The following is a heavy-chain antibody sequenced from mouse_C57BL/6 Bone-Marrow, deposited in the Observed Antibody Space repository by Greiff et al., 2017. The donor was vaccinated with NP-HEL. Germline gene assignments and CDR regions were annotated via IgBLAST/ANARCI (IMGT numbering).Heavy chain of an antibody. CDR3: AKRYAMDY. Sequence: EVKLMESGGGLVKPGGSLKLSCAASGFTFSDYGMHWVRQAPEKGLEWVAYISSGSSTIYYADTVKGRFTISRDNAKNTLFLQMTSLRSEDTAMYYCAKRYAMDYWGQGTSVTVSS. CDR2: ISSGSSTI. CDR1: GFTFSDYG. V-gene: IGHV5-17*01. J-gene: IGHJ4*01.